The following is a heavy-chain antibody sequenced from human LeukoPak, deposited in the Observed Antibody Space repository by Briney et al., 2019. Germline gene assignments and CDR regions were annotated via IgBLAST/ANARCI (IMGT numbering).Heavy chain of an antibody. Sequence: SETLSLTCTVSGGSISSYYWSWIRQPAGKGLEWIGRIYTSGSTNYNPSLKSRVAMSVDTSKNQFSLKPSSVTAADTAVYYCAREGTYYDFWSGSSNWFDPWGQGTLVTVSS. CDR2: IYTSGST. J-gene: IGHJ5*02. CDR1: GGSISSYY. CDR3: AREGTYYDFWSGSSNWFDP. V-gene: IGHV4-4*07. D-gene: IGHD3-3*01.